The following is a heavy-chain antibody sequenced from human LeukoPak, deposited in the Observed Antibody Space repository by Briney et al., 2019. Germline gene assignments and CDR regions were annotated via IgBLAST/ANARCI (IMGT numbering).Heavy chain of an antibody. CDR2: IKSKTDGGTT. CDR3: TTDEDRGWRVDY. J-gene: IGHJ4*02. D-gene: IGHD6-19*01. V-gene: IGHV3-15*01. CDR1: GFTFSNAW. Sequence: PGGSLRLSCAASGFTFSNAWMTWVRQAPGKGLEWVGRIKSKTDGGTTDYAAPVKGRFTISRDDSKNTLYLQMNSLKTEDTAVYYCTTDEDRGWRVDYWGQGTLVTVSS.